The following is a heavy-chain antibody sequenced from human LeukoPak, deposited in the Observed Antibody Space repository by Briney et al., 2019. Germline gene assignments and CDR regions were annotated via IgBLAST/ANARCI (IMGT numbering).Heavy chain of an antibody. CDR1: GFTFSSYG. D-gene: IGHD3-3*01. CDR2: ISSSGSTI. V-gene: IGHV3-48*04. J-gene: IGHJ4*02. CDR3: ASSYDFWSGYYSFDY. Sequence: PGGSLRLSCAASGFTFSSYGMHWVRQAPGKGLEWVSYISSSGSTIYYADSVKGRFTISRDNAKNSLYLQMNSLRAEDTAVYYCASSYDFWSGYYSFDYWGQGTLVTVSS.